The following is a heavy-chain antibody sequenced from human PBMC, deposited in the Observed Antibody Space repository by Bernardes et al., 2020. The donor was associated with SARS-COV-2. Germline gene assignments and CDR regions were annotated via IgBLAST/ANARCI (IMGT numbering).Heavy chain of an antibody. Sequence: SLRLSCAASGFTFSSYWMSWVRQAPGKGLEWVANIKQDGSEKYYVDSVKGRFTISRDNAKNSLYLQMNSLRAEDTAVYYCARDRDSSGYYHRYWGQGTLVTVSS. D-gene: IGHD3-22*01. V-gene: IGHV3-7*01. CDR2: IKQDGSEK. CDR3: ARDRDSSGYYHRY. J-gene: IGHJ4*02. CDR1: GFTFSSYW.